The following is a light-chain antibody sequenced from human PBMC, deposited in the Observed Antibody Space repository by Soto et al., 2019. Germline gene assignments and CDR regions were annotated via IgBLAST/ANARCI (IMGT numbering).Light chain of an antibody. J-gene: IGLJ2*01. V-gene: IGLV2-14*01. CDR1: SSDVGGYNY. CDR3: SSYTSSTTVV. Sequence: QSALTQPASVSGSPGQSITISCTGTSSDVGGYNYVSWYQQHPGKAPKLMIYEVSNRPSGVSNRFSGFKSGNTASLTISGLQADDEADYYCSSYTSSTTVVFGGGTKVTVL. CDR2: EVS.